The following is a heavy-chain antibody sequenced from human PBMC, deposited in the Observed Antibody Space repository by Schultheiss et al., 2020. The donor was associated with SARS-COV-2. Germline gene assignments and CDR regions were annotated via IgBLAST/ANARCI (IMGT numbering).Heavy chain of an antibody. CDR2: IIPIFGTA. Sequence: SVKVSCKASGYTFTSYGISWVRQAPGQGLEWMGGIIPIFGTANYAQKFQGRVTMTTDTSTSTAYMDLSSLRSEDTAVYYCARDPHYDSSGYYVHYYYYGMDVWGQGTTVTVSS. CDR1: GYTFTSYG. V-gene: IGHV1-69*05. CDR3: ARDPHYDSSGYYVHYYYYGMDV. J-gene: IGHJ6*02. D-gene: IGHD3-22*01.